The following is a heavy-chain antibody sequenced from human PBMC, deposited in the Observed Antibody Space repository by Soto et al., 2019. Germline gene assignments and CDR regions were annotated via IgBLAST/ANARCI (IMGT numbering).Heavy chain of an antibody. CDR2: ISSSGSTI. CDR3: ARAPKGKGTVVTRYAFDI. J-gene: IGHJ3*02. V-gene: IGHV3-48*03. D-gene: IGHD2-21*02. CDR1: GFTFSSYE. Sequence: EVQLVESGGGLVQPGGSLRLSCAASGFTFSSYEMNWVRQAPGKGLEWVSYISSSGSTIYYADSVKGRFTISRDNAKNSLYLQMNSLRAEDTAVYYCARAPKGKGTVVTRYAFDIWGQGTMVTVSS.